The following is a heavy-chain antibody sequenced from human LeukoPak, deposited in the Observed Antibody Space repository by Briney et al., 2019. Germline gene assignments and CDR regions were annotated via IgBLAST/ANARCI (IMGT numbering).Heavy chain of an antibody. J-gene: IGHJ6*04. Sequence: AASVKVSCKASGYTFTSYGISWVRQAPGQGLEWMGWISAYNGNTNYAQKLQGRVTMTTDTSTSTAYMEPRSLRSDDTAVYYCARANYYGSGSYYYYYGMDVWGKGTTVTVSS. CDR1: GYTFTSYG. CDR2: ISAYNGNT. D-gene: IGHD3-10*01. CDR3: ARANYYGSGSYYYYYGMDV. V-gene: IGHV1-18*04.